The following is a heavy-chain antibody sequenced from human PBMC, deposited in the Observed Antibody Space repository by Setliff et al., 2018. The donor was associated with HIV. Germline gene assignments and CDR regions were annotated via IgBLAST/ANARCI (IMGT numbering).Heavy chain of an antibody. CDR2: IYYSGST. CDR3: ATSPYYYDSSGYPYYYYMDV. CDR1: GGSISSYY. J-gene: IGHJ6*03. V-gene: IGHV4-59*01. Sequence: SETLSLTCTVSGGSISSYYWSWIRQPPGKGLEWIGYIYYSGSTNYNPSLKSRVTISVDTSKNQFSLKLSSVTAADTAVYYCATSPYYYDSSGYPYYYYMDVW. D-gene: IGHD3-22*01.